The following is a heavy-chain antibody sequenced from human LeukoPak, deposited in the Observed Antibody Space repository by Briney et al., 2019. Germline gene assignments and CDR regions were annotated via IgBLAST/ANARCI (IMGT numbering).Heavy chain of an antibody. V-gene: IGHV3-7*04. Sequence: GGSLRLSCAASGFTFSSYGMHWVRQAPGKGLEWVANIKQDGSEKYYVDSMKGRFTISRDNAKNSLYLQMNSLRVEDTAVYYCARGRRLCDPWGQGTLVTVSS. CDR3: ARGRRLCDP. CDR2: IKQDGSEK. J-gene: IGHJ5*02. D-gene: IGHD2-2*01. CDR1: GFTFSSYG.